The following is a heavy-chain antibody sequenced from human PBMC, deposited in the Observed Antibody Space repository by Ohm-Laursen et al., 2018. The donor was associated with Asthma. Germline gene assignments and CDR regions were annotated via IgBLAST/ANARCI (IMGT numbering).Heavy chain of an antibody. V-gene: IGHV3-23*01. CDR1: GFTFSSYA. D-gene: IGHD3-10*01. Sequence: SLRLSCAASGFTFSSYAISWVRQAPGKGLEWVSAISGSGGSTYYADSVKGRFTISRDNSKNTLYLQMNSLRAEDTAVYYCAKDPSMVQGVTDYWGQGTLVTVSS. J-gene: IGHJ4*02. CDR3: AKDPSMVQGVTDY. CDR2: ISGSGGST.